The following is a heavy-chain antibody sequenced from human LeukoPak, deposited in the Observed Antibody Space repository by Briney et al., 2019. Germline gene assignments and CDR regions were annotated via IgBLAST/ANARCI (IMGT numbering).Heavy chain of an antibody. CDR3: ARQKGYRYDSSGYYYYDAFEI. V-gene: IGHV5-10-1*01. Sequence: PGGSLRLSCQVSGYIFTNYWITWARQMPGKGLEWMGRIDPSDSYTNYSPSFRGHVTVSDDKSISTAYLQWSSLKASDTAMYYCARQKGYRYDSSGYYYYDAFEIWGQGTMVTVSS. D-gene: IGHD3-22*01. CDR2: IDPSDSYT. CDR1: GYIFTNYW. J-gene: IGHJ3*02.